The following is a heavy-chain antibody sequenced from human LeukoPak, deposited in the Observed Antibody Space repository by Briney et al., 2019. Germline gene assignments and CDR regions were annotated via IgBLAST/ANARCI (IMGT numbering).Heavy chain of an antibody. D-gene: IGHD2-2*01. Sequence: PSETLSLTCAVYGGSFSGYYWSWIRQPPGKGLGWIGEINHSGSTNYNPSLKSRVTISVDTSKNQFSLKLSSVTAADTAVYYCASRRSVVPAAIHYWGQGTLVTVSS. CDR3: ASRRSVVPAAIHY. CDR2: INHSGST. CDR1: GGSFSGYY. J-gene: IGHJ4*02. V-gene: IGHV4-34*01.